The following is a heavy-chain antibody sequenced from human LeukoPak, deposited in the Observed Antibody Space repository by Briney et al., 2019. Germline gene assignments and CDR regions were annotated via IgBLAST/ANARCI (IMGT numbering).Heavy chain of an antibody. J-gene: IGHJ4*02. CDR2: ISATSGTI. CDR3: ARGGYEFDS. V-gene: IGHV3-48*02. Sequence: GGSLRLSCGASGFTFSSSSMSWVRQAPGKGLEWVSYISATSGTIYYADSVRGRFTISRDNAKNSLYLQMNSLRDEDSAVYYCARGGYEFDSWGQGTLVTVSS. CDR1: GFTFSSSS. D-gene: IGHD5-12*01.